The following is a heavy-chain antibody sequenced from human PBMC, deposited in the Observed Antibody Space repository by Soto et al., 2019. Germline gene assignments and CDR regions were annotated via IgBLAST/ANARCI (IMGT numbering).Heavy chain of an antibody. CDR2: ISYDGSIE. J-gene: IGHJ5*02. CDR3: AKDVGYCSGGRCYPHNWFDP. D-gene: IGHD2-15*01. CDR1: GFTFKSYG. Sequence: QVQLVESGGGVVQPGRSLRLSCAASGFTFKSYGMHWVRQAPGKGLEWVAVISYDGSIEYYGDSVKGRFTISRDNSKNTLCLQMNSMRAEDTAVYYWAKDVGYCSGGRCYPHNWFDPWGQGTLVTVSS. V-gene: IGHV3-30*18.